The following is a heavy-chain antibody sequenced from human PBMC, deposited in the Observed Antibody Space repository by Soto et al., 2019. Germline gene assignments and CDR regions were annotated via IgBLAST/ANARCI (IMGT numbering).Heavy chain of an antibody. Sequence: EVQLVESGGGLVQPGRSLRLSCAASGFTFDDYAMHWVRQAPGKGLEWVSGLSWNGGSLGYADSVKGRFTISRDNAKNSLYLQRNSLRAEDTALYYCAKDMQSTVTMADYWGQGTLVTVSS. CDR1: GFTFDDYA. V-gene: IGHV3-9*01. J-gene: IGHJ4*02. CDR2: LSWNGGSL. D-gene: IGHD4-17*01. CDR3: AKDMQSTVTMADY.